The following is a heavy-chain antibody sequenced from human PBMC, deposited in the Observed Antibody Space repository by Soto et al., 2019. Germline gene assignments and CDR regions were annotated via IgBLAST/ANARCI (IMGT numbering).Heavy chain of an antibody. CDR1: GGSFSGYY. Sequence: PSETLSLTCAVYGGSFSGYYWSWIRQPPGKGLEWIGEINHSGSTNYNPSLKSRVTISVDTSKNQFSLKLSSVTAEDTAVYYCARVPDYWGQGTLVTVSS. J-gene: IGHJ4*02. CDR2: INHSGST. CDR3: ARVPDY. V-gene: IGHV4-34*01.